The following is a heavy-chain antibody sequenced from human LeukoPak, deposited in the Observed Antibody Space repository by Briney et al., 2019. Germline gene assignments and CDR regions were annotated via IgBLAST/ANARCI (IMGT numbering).Heavy chain of an antibody. V-gene: IGHV3-21*01. CDR1: GFTFSSYS. CDR3: ASSLGVAVAGIDY. CDR2: ISSSSSYI. J-gene: IGHJ4*02. D-gene: IGHD6-19*01. Sequence: PGESLRLSCAASGFTFSSYSMNWVRQAPGKGLEWVSSISSSSSYIYYADSVKGRFTISRDNAKNSLYLQMNSLRAEDTAVYYCASSLGVAVAGIDYWGQGTLVTVSS.